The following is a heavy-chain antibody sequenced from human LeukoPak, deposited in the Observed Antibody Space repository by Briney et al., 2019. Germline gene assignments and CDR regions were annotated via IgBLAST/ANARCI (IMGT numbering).Heavy chain of an antibody. J-gene: IGHJ4*02. V-gene: IGHV3-23*01. D-gene: IGHD6-13*01. CDR2: ISGRGDST. Sequence: GGSLRLSCAASGFTFSSHAMSWVRQAPGKGLEWVSGISGRGDSTVYADSVKGRFTISRDNSGNTLFLQMNSLRVEDTAVYYCARGVIAADRLDYWGQGTLVTVSS. CDR3: ARGVIAADRLDY. CDR1: GFTFSSHA.